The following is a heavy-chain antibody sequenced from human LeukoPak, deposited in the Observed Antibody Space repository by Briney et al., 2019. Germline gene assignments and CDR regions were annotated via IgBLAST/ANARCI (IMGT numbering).Heavy chain of an antibody. J-gene: IGHJ4*02. V-gene: IGHV1-2*02. CDR2: INPNSGGT. D-gene: IGHD3-22*01. CDR3: ARTYYYDSSGYRISDY. Sequence: GASVKVSCKASGYTFTGYYMHWVRQAPGQGLEWMGWINPNSGGTNYAQKFQGRVTMTRDTSISTAYMELSRLRSDDTAVYYCARTYYYDSSGYRISDYWGQGTLVTVSS. CDR1: GYTFTGYY.